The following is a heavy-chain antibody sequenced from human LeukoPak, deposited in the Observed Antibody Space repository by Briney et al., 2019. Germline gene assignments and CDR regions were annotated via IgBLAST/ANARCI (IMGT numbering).Heavy chain of an antibody. D-gene: IGHD2-15*01. CDR2: ISGSGAGT. CDR3: ARGAYCSGGRCPGAFDI. J-gene: IGHJ3*02. V-gene: IGHV3-23*01. Sequence: PGGSLRLSCAASGFTFSSYAMSWVRQAPGKGLEWVSAISGSGAGTYYADSVKGRFTISRDHSKNTLYLQMNSLRAEDTAVYYCARGAYCSGGRCPGAFDIWGQGTMVTVSS. CDR1: GFTFSSYA.